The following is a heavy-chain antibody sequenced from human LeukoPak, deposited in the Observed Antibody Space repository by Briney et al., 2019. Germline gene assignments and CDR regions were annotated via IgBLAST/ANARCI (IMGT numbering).Heavy chain of an antibody. CDR2: ISAYNGNT. CDR3: ATHHIRGGVHARDY. V-gene: IGHV1-18*01. D-gene: IGHD2-21*01. Sequence: EASVKVSCKASGGTFSSYGISWVRQAPGQGLEWMGWISAYNGNTNYAQKLQGRVTMTTDTSTSTAYMELRSLRSDDTAVYYCATHHIRGGVHARDYWGQGTLVTVSS. J-gene: IGHJ4*02. CDR1: GGTFSSYG.